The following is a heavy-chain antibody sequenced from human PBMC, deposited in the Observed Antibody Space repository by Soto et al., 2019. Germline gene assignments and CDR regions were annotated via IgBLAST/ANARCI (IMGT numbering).Heavy chain of an antibody. J-gene: IGHJ4*02. CDR1: GGSISSGGYY. CDR3: ARGKDSGYEIETYYFDY. Sequence: PSETLSLTCTVSGGSISSGGYYWSWIRQHPGKGLEWIGYIYYSGSTYYNPSLKSRVTISVDTSKNQFSLKLSSVTAADTAVYYCARGKDSGYEIETYYFDYWGQGTLVTVSS. CDR2: IYYSGST. V-gene: IGHV4-31*03. D-gene: IGHD5-12*01.